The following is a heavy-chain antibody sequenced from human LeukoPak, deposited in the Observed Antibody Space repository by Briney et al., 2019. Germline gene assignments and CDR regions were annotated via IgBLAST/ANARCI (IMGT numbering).Heavy chain of an antibody. CDR3: ARSYDSSGPTYYYYYMDV. V-gene: IGHV4-61*02. CDR2: IYTSGST. Sequence: SETLSLTCTVSGNSISSGDYYWSWIRQPAGKGLEWIGRIYTSGSTNYNPSLKSRVTMSVDTSKNQFSLKLSSVTAADTAVYYCARSYDSSGPTYYYYYMDVWGKGTTVTISS. D-gene: IGHD3-22*01. J-gene: IGHJ6*03. CDR1: GNSISSGDYY.